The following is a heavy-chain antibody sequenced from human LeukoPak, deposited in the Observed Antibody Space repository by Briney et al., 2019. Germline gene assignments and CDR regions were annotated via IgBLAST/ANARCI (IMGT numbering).Heavy chain of an antibody. CDR2: IDWGGGK. J-gene: IGHJ4*02. Sequence: SGPALVKPTQTLTLTCTFSGFSLSTTGMCVSWIRQPPGKALEWLARIDWGGGKYYSTSLKTRLAISKDTSKNQVVLTMTNMDPVDTATYYCARDYGSGSYGSGSYDFDFWGQGTLVTVSS. CDR3: ARDYGSGSYGSGSYDFDF. V-gene: IGHV2-70*11. D-gene: IGHD3-10*01. CDR1: GFSLSTTGMC.